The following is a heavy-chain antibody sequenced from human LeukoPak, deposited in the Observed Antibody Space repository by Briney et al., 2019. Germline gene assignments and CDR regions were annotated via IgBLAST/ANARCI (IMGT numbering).Heavy chain of an antibody. D-gene: IGHD1-1*01. J-gene: IGHJ6*03. CDR1: GYTFTSYD. CDR2: INPNSGGT. CDR3: AREAWKYMDV. Sequence: WASVKVSCKASGYTFTSYDINWVRQATGQGLEWMGWINPNSGGTNYAQKFQGRVTMTRDTSISTAYMELSRLRSDDTAVYYCAREAWKYMDVWGKGTTVTVSS. V-gene: IGHV1-2*02.